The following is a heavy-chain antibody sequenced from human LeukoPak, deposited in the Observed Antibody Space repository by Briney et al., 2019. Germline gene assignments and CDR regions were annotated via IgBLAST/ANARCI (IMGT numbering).Heavy chain of an antibody. D-gene: IGHD2-2*02. CDR1: GFTLSKYW. V-gene: IGHV3-74*01. CDR2: IDNDGSDT. J-gene: IGHJ4*02. Sequence: GGSLRLSCVASGFTLSKYWMHWVRQAPGRGLVWLSRIDNDGSDTVYADSVKGRLTISKDNAKNALYLQMNSLRVEDTAVYYCDRDGDYTVDFDYWGQGTLVTVSS. CDR3: DRDGDYTVDFDY.